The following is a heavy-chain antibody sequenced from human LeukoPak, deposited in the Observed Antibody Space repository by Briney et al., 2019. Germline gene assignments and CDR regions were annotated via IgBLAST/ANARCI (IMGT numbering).Heavy chain of an antibody. V-gene: IGHV4-30-2*01. CDR1: GGSISSGGYS. Sequence: SETLSLTCAVSGGSISSGGYSWSWIQQPPGKGLEWIGYIYHSGSTYHNPSLKSRVTISVDRSKNQFSLQLNSVTPEDTAVYFCARGRDIGGYFREIPHWYFDLWGRGTLVTVSS. CDR3: ARGRDIGGYFREIPHWYFDL. J-gene: IGHJ2*01. D-gene: IGHD3-22*01. CDR2: IYHSGST.